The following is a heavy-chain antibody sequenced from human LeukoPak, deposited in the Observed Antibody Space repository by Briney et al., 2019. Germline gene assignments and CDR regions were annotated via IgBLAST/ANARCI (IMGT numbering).Heavy chain of an antibody. CDR2: ITWGRDNL. J-gene: IGHJ4*02. D-gene: IGHD4-11*01. V-gene: IGHV3-9*01. CDR1: GFIFDDYA. Sequence: PGGSLRFSCAVSGFIFDDYAMHWVRQAPGKGLEWVSGITWGRDNLAYAASVKGRFTISRDNAKNLLYLQMNSLRAEDTAVYYCTREDHSNYNYWGQGTLVTVSS. CDR3: TREDHSNYNY.